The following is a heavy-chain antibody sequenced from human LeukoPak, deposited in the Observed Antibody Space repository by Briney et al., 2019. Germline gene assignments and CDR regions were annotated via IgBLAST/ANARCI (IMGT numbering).Heavy chain of an antibody. V-gene: IGHV3-48*03. CDR3: ARDQYVWGSYRQSFDY. CDR1: GFTFSSYE. D-gene: IGHD3-16*02. Sequence: PGGSLRLSCAASGFTFSSYEMNWVRQAPEKGLEWVSYISSSGSTIYYADSVKGRFTISRDNAKNSLYLQMNSLRAEDTAVYYYARDQYVWGSYRQSFDYWGQETLVTVSS. J-gene: IGHJ4*02. CDR2: ISSSGSTI.